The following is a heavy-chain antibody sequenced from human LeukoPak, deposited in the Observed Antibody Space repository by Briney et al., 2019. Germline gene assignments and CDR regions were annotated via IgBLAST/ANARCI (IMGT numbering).Heavy chain of an antibody. CDR3: ARQEAQQPNGYNWFDP. CDR1: GDSIGNQY. V-gene: IGHV4-38-2*02. D-gene: IGHD6-13*01. Sequence: SETLSLTCTVSGDSIGNQYWSWIRQPPGKGLEWIGSIYHSGSTYYNPSLKSRVTISVDTSKNQFSLKLSSVTAADTAVYYCARQEAQQPNGYNWFDPWGQGTLVTASS. CDR2: IYHSGST. J-gene: IGHJ5*02.